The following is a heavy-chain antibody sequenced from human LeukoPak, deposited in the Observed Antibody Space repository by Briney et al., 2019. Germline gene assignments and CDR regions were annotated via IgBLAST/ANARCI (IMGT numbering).Heavy chain of an antibody. D-gene: IGHD7-27*01. Sequence: GTSLRLSCDTSGFIFSNYNIQWVRQAPGKGLEWVADIWSDGTRTEYTDSAKGRFSISRDNSKNTVYLQMNSLRVEDTAVYYCAKNLYSGTWGEVFDYWGQGTLVSVSS. V-gene: IGHV3-33*06. CDR3: AKNLYSGTWGEVFDY. J-gene: IGHJ4*02. CDR2: IWSDGTRT. CDR1: GFIFSNYN.